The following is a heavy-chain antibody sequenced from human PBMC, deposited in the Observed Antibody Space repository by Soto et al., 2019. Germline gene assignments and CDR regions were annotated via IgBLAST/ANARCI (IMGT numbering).Heavy chain of an antibody. CDR3: ASSYGDSYFDY. Sequence: QVQLVESGGGVVQPGRSLRLSCAASGFTFSSYGMHWVRQAPGKGLEWVAVIWYDGSNKYYADSVKGRFTISRDNSKNPLYLQMNSLRAEDTAVYYCASSYGDSYFDYWGQGTLVTVSS. J-gene: IGHJ4*02. CDR1: GFTFSSYG. D-gene: IGHD4-17*01. V-gene: IGHV3-33*01. CDR2: IWYDGSNK.